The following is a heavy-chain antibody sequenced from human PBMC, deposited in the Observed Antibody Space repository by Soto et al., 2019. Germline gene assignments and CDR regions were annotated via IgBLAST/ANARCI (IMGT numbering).Heavy chain of an antibody. CDR3: ARDLIGHDNYETIGYYFNH. J-gene: IGHJ4*02. CDR1: GYSFTNFH. D-gene: IGHD3-22*01. CDR2: IDPSGGVT. V-gene: IGHV1-46*01. Sequence: QVQLIQFGAEVKKPGASVKVSCEASGYSFTNFHIHWVRQAPGQGLEWMGMIDPSGGVTRDAQRFQGRITMTRDTATSTVYKELRSLTSEDTAVYYCARDLIGHDNYETIGYYFNHWGQGTLVTVSS.